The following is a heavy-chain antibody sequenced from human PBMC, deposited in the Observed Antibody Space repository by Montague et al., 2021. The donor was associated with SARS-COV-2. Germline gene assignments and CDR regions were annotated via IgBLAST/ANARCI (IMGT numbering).Heavy chain of an antibody. J-gene: IGHJ4*02. V-gene: IGHV4-34*01. CDR2: VNQSGRTT. CDR1: CGSLTNHY. D-gene: IGHD3-9*01. CDR3: ARVPLHFDGFDY. Sequence: SETLSLTCAVYCGSLTNHYWTWVRQPPGNGLGWVGEVNQSGRTTHYNPSRRSRVTISVDRSNNQVSLTLESVTAANTAVYYCARVPLHFDGFDYWGQGSLVTVSS.